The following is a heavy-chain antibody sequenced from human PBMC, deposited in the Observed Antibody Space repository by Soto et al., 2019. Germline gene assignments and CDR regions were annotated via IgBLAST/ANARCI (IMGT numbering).Heavy chain of an antibody. V-gene: IGHV3-30*18. CDR2: ISYDGSNK. J-gene: IGHJ4*02. D-gene: IGHD3-10*01. Sequence: QVQLVESGGGVVQPGKSLRLSCAGSGFTFSSYGMDWVRQAPGKGLEGVAVISYDGSNKYYADSVKGRFTISRDNSKNTLYLQMSSLRADDTAGYYCAKDRMGAGGRGYFDYWGQGTLVTVSS. CDR1: GFTFSSYG. CDR3: AKDRMGAGGRGYFDY.